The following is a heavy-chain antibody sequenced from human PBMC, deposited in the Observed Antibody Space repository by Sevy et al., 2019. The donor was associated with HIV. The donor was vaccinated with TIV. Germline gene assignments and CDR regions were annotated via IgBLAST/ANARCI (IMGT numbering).Heavy chain of an antibody. J-gene: IGHJ4*02. Sequence: GGSLRLSCAASGFTFSSYSMNWVRQAPGKGLEWVSSISSSSSYIYYADSVKGRFTISRDNAKNSLYLQMNSLRAEDTAVYYCARERSGWYGFDYWGQGTLVTVSS. CDR1: GFTFSSYS. D-gene: IGHD6-19*01. V-gene: IGHV3-21*01. CDR2: ISSSSSYI. CDR3: ARERSGWYGFDY.